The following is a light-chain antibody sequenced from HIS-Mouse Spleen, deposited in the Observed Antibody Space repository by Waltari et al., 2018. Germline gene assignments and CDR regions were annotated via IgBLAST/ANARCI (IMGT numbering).Light chain of an antibody. Sequence: DIQLTQSPSFLSASVGDRVTITCRASQVISSYLAWYQQKPGKAPKLLIYAASTLHSGVPSRFSGSGSGTEFTLTISSLQPKDFATYYCQQLNSYPLYTFGQGTKLEIK. CDR1: QVISSY. CDR2: AAS. CDR3: QQLNSYPLYT. J-gene: IGKJ2*01. V-gene: IGKV1-9*01.